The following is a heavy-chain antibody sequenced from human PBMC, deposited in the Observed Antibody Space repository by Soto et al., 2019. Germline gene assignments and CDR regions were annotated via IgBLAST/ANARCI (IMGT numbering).Heavy chain of an antibody. V-gene: IGHV4-31*03. J-gene: IGHJ6*02. CDR1: GGSISSGGYY. Sequence: QVQLQESGPGLVKPSQTLSLTCTVSGGSISSGGYYWSWIRQHPGKGLEWIGYIYYSGSTYYNPSLKGRVTVSGDNSKNQFSLKLSSVTASDTAVYYCARVFGFGGMDVWGQGTTVTVSS. CDR2: IYYSGST. CDR3: ARVFGFGGMDV. D-gene: IGHD3-10*01.